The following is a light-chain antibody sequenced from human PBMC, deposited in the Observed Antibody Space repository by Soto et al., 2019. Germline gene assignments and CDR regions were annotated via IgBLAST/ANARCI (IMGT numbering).Light chain of an antibody. Sequence: EIVMTQSPATLSVSPGERATLSCRASQSISNKLVWYQQKLGQAPRLLIYGASTRATGIPARFSGSGSGTEFTLTISSLQSEDFAVYYCQQRTNWPPLTFGGGTKVEIK. CDR2: GAS. J-gene: IGKJ4*01. CDR1: QSISNK. V-gene: IGKV3-15*01. CDR3: QQRTNWPPLT.